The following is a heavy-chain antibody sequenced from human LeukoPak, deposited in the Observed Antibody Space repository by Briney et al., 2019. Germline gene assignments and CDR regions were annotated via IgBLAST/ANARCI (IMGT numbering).Heavy chain of an antibody. CDR2: IYYSGST. Sequence: SSETLSLTCTVSGGPISSYYWSWIWQPPGKGLEWIGYIYYSGSTHYNPSLKSRVTISVDTSKNQFSLKLSSVTAADTAVYYCARSPPEGYDFWSGYYPYFDYWGQGTLVTVSS. J-gene: IGHJ4*02. V-gene: IGHV4-59*08. CDR3: ARSPPEGYDFWSGYYPYFDY. D-gene: IGHD3-3*01. CDR1: GGPISSYY.